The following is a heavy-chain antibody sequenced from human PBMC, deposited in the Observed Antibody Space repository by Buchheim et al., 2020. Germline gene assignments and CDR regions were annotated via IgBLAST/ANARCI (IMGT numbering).Heavy chain of an antibody. J-gene: IGHJ4*02. V-gene: IGHV1-69*06. CDR2: IIPPFGQA. CDR3: ASPNPWFGDYMLGRYYFDF. D-gene: IGHD4-17*01. CDR1: GGTFSSHA. Sequence: QVQLVQSGAEVKKPGSSVKVSCTASGGTFSSHAFTWVRQAPGQGLEWMGGIIPPFGQANYAQKFQGRVTITADKSTSTAHMELNILRCDDTAVYYCASPNPWFGDYMLGRYYFDFWGQGTL.